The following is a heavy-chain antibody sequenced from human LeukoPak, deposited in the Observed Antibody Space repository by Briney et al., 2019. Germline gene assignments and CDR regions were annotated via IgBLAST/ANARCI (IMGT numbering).Heavy chain of an antibody. CDR3: ARDWGAAGLWDY. D-gene: IGHD6-13*01. J-gene: IGHJ4*02. CDR1: GFTFSSYA. CDR2: IKEDGSEK. V-gene: IGHV3-7*05. Sequence: PGGSLRLSCAASGFTFSSYAMSWVRQAPGKGLEWVANIKEDGSEKDYVDSVKGRFTISRDNAKNSPYLQMNSLRAEDTAIYYCARDWGAAGLWDYWGQGTLVTVSS.